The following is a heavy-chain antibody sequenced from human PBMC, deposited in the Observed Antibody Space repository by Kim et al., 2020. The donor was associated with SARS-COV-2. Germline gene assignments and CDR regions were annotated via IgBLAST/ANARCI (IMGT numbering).Heavy chain of an antibody. D-gene: IGHD6-19*01. CDR2: ISSSGITI. Sequence: GGSLRLSCAASGFTFSSYEMNWVRQAPGKGLEWVSYISSSGITIYYADSVKGRFTISRDNAKNSLYLQMNSLRAEDTAVYYCAREDSSGWSRVDYWGQGTLVTVSS. CDR3: AREDSSGWSRVDY. V-gene: IGHV3-48*03. J-gene: IGHJ4*02. CDR1: GFTFSSYE.